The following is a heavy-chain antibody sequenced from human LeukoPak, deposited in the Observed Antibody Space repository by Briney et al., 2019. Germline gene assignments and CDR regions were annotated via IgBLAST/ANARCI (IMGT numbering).Heavy chain of an antibody. V-gene: IGHV3-48*04. CDR2: ISSSSSTI. CDR1: GFTFSTYS. D-gene: IGHD3-10*01. CDR3: ARSAASGSYDS. Sequence: GGSLRLSCAASGFTFSTYSMNWVRQAPGKGLEWVSYISSSSSTIYYADSVKGRFTISRDNAKNSLYLQLNSLRAEDTAVYYCARSAASGSYDSWGQGTLVTVSS. J-gene: IGHJ4*02.